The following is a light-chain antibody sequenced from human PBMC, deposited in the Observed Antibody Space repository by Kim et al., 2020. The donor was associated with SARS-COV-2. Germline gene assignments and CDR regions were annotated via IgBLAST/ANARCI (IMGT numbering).Light chain of an antibody. CDR3: QQRSNWLT. CDR2: DAS. V-gene: IGKV3-11*01. CDR1: QSVSSY. J-gene: IGKJ4*01. Sequence: SLSPGERATLSCRASQSVSSYLAWYQQKPGQAPRLLLYDASNRATGIPARFSGSGSGTDFTLTISSLEPEDFAVYYCQQRSNWLTFGGGTKVDIK.